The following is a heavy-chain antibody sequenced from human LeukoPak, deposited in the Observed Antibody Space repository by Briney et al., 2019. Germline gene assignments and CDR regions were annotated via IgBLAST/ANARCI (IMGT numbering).Heavy chain of an antibody. J-gene: IGHJ4*02. V-gene: IGHV1-18*01. CDR3: ARVGDIVVVPYY. CDR1: GYTFSIYG. D-gene: IGHD2-2*01. CDR2: ISAYNGNT. Sequence: ASVKVSCKASGYTFSIYGISWVRQAPGQGLEWMGWISAYNGNTNYAQKLQGRVTMTTDASTSTAYMELRSLRSDDTAVYYCARVGDIVVVPYYWGQGTLVTVSS.